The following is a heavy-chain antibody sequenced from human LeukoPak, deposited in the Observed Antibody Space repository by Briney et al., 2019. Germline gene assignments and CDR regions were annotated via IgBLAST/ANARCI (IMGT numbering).Heavy chain of an antibody. V-gene: IGHV3-48*04. D-gene: IGHD6-13*01. CDR2: ISSSSSTI. J-gene: IGHJ4*02. CDR1: GFTFSSYS. Sequence: GGSLRLSCAASGFTFSSYSMNWVRQAPGKGLEWVSYISSSSSTIYYADSVKGRFTISRDNAKNSLYLQMNSLRAEDTAVYYCARVGALSSSWLLYWGQGTLVTVSS. CDR3: ARVGALSSSWLLY.